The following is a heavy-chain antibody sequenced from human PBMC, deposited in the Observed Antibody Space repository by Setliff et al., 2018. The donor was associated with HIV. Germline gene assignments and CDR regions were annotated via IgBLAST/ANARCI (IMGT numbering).Heavy chain of an antibody. D-gene: IGHD3-22*01. CDR3: AKELAASGLGYFDS. Sequence: GSLRLSCAASGFTFSSYSMNWVRQAPGKGLEWVSYINSGSSTIYYADSVKGRFTISRDNSKNTVYLQMNSLRAEDTAEYYCAKELAASGLGYFDSWGRGILVTVSS. CDR2: INSGSSTI. J-gene: IGHJ4*02. CDR1: GFTFSSYS. V-gene: IGHV3-48*01.